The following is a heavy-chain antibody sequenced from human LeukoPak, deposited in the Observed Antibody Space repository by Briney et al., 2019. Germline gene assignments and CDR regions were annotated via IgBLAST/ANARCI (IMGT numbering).Heavy chain of an antibody. CDR3: ARGPGGYCSSTSCYYYGMDV. J-gene: IGHJ6*04. D-gene: IGHD2-2*01. CDR1: GGSFSGYY. CDR2: INHSGST. V-gene: IGHV4-34*01. Sequence: PSETLSLTCAVYGGSFSGYYWSWIRQPPGKGLEWIGEINHSGSTNYKPPLKSRVTISVDTSKNQFSLKLSSVPAADTAVYYCARGPGGYCSSTSCYYYGMDVWGKGTTVTVSS.